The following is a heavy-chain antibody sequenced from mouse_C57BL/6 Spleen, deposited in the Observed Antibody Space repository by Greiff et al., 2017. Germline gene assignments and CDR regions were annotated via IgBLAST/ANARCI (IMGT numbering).Heavy chain of an antibody. Sequence: VQLQQSGAELVKPGASVKMSCKASGYTFTTYPIEWMKQNHGKSLEWIGNFHPYNDDTKYNEKFKGKATLTVEKSSSTVYLELSRLTSDDSAVYYCARGTTVVATSTDWYFDVWGTGTTVTVSS. V-gene: IGHV1-47*01. CDR1: GYTFTTYP. J-gene: IGHJ1*03. D-gene: IGHD1-1*01. CDR3: ARGTTVVATSTDWYFDV. CDR2: FHPYNDDT.